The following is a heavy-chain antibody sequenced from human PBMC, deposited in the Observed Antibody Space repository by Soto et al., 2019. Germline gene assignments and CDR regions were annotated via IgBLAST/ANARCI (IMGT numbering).Heavy chain of an antibody. V-gene: IGHV4-39*01. CDR1: GGSISSSSYY. Sequence: PSETLSLTCTVSGGSISSSSYYWGWIRQPPGKGLEWIGSIYYSGSTYYNPSLKSRVTISVDTSKNQFSLKLSSVTAADTAVYYCARQTTKWPHRYYYYYYYMDVWGKGTTVTVSS. J-gene: IGHJ6*03. CDR2: IYYSGST. D-gene: IGHD1-1*01. CDR3: ARQTTKWPHRYYYYYYYMDV.